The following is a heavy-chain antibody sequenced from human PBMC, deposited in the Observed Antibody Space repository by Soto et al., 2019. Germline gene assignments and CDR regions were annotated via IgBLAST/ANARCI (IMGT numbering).Heavy chain of an antibody. Sequence: SETLSLTCTVSGASISGFYWSWIRKSAGKGLEWIGRIYATGTTDYNPSLKSRVMMSIDTSRNHFSLNLQSATAADTALYYCARETGENWTYEAHWGPGTLVTVSS. CDR1: GASISGFY. V-gene: IGHV4-4*07. J-gene: IGHJ1*01. CDR3: ARETGENWTYEAH. D-gene: IGHD1-7*01. CDR2: IYATGTT.